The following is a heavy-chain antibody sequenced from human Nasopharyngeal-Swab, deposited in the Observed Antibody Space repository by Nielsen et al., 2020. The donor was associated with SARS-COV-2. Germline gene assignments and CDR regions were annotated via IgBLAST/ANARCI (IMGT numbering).Heavy chain of an antibody. J-gene: IGHJ3*02. V-gene: IGHV5-10-1*01. CDR3: ARPSLQQRTDAFDI. Sequence: VRQMPGKGLEWMGRIDPSDSYTNYSPSFQGHVTTSADKSISTAYLQWSSLKASDTAMYYCARPSLQQRTDAFDIWGQGTMVTVSS. D-gene: IGHD6-13*01. CDR2: IDPSDSYT.